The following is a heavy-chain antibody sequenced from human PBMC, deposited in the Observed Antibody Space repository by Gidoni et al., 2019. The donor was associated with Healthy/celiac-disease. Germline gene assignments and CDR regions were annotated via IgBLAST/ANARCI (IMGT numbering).Heavy chain of an antibody. CDR3: ARAPRYSYGIFDY. CDR2: SSSSSSYI. V-gene: IGHV3-21*01. D-gene: IGHD5-18*01. J-gene: IGHJ4*02. CDR1: GFTFSSYS. Sequence: VQLVESGGGLFKPGGSLSLSCPASGFTFSSYSMNWVRQAPGKGVEWVSCSSSSSSYIYYAGSVKGRVTISRDNAKNSLYLQMNSLRAEDTAVYYCARAPRYSYGIFDYWGQGTLVTVSS.